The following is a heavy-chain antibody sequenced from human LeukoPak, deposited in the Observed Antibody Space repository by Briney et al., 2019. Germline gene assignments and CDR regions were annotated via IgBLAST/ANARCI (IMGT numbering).Heavy chain of an antibody. D-gene: IGHD2-21*02. CDR3: AITYCGGDCYSGGNWFDP. Sequence: SVKDSCKASGGTFSSYAISWVRQAPGQGLEWMGRIIPIFGTANYAQKLQGRVTITTDESTSTAYMELSSLRSEDTAVYYCAITYCGGDCYSGGNWFDPWGQGTLVTVSS. CDR2: IIPIFGTA. J-gene: IGHJ5*02. CDR1: GGTFSSYA. V-gene: IGHV1-69*05.